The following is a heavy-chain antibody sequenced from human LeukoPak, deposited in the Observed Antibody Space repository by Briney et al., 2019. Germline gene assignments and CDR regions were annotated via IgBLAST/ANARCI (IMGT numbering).Heavy chain of an antibody. CDR1: GFTFSSYA. J-gene: IGHJ4*02. V-gene: IGHV3-23*01. Sequence: PGGSLRLSCAASGFTFSSYAMSWVRQAPGKGLEWVSAISGSGGSTYYADSVKGRFTISRDSSKNTLYLQMNSLRAEDTAVYYCARDLGGWYLKYYLDYWGQGTLVTVSS. CDR3: ARDLGGWYLKYYLDY. CDR2: ISGSGGST. D-gene: IGHD6-19*01.